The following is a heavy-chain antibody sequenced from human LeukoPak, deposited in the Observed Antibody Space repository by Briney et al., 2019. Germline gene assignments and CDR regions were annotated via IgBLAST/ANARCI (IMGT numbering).Heavy chain of an antibody. V-gene: IGHV1-69*13. J-gene: IGHJ5*02. CDR1: GGTFSSYA. D-gene: IGHD5-12*01. Sequence: SVKVSCKASGGTFSSYAISWVRQAPGQGLEWMGGIIPIFGTANYAQKFQGRVTITADESTSTAYMELSSLRSEDTAVYYCARSERGYSGYDGSRTKTNWFDPWGQGTLVTVSS. CDR3: ARSERGYSGYDGSRTKTNWFDP. CDR2: IIPIFGTA.